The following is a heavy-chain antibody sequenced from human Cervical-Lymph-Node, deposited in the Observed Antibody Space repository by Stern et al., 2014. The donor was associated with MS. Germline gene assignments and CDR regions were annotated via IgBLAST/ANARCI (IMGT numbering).Heavy chain of an antibody. J-gene: IGHJ4*02. CDR1: GFSFNDFW. Sequence: EVQLEESGGGLVQPGGSLRLSCAASGFSFNDFWMNWVRQAPGKGLEWLATVRQEGSHTCYVHSVKGRFTISRDNAKNSLYLQMNSLADEDTAVYSCVGGGGWIPDYWGQGTLVTVSS. CDR2: VRQEGSHT. D-gene: IGHD5-18*01. CDR3: VGGGGWIPDY. V-gene: IGHV3-7*04.